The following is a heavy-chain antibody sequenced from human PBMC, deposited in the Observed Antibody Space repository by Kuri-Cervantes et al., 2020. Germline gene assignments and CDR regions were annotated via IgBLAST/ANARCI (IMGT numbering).Heavy chain of an antibody. J-gene: IGHJ4*02. Sequence: GESLKISCAASGFTFSDYYMSWIRQAPGKGLEWVSYISSSGSTIYYADSVKGRFTISRDNAKNSLYLQMNSLRAEDTAVYYCARNAYDSSGYPFDYWGQGTLVTVSS. CDR3: ARNAYDSSGYPFDY. V-gene: IGHV3-11*04. CDR2: ISSSGSTI. CDR1: GFTFSDYY. D-gene: IGHD3-22*01.